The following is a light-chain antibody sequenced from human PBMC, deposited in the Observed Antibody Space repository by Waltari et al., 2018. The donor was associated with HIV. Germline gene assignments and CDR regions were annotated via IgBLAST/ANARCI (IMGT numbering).Light chain of an antibody. CDR3: AVWDDSLRGGV. Sequence: QSVLTQPPSASGTPGQRVFISCSGSFSNIGLNSVNWYQHVPGMAPKLLIYTNNRRPPEVPGRFSGSKSCPSATLDVSGVRPEDEATYYCAVWDDSLRGGVFGGGTKLSVL. V-gene: IGLV1-47*01. CDR2: TNN. J-gene: IGLJ2*01. CDR1: FSNIGLNS.